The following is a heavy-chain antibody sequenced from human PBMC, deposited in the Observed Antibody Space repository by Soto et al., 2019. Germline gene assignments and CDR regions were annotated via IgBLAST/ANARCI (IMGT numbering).Heavy chain of an antibody. CDR1: GGSVSSGGYY. V-gene: IGHV4-31*11. D-gene: IGHD1-26*01. CDR2: MYYTETS. J-gene: IGHJ4*02. CDR3: ASGVIGGTTYFDY. Sequence: SETLSLTCDVSGGSVSSGGYYWSWIRQHPGKGLEWIGYMYYTETSYYSPSLRSRVTISLDASRNQFSLRLTSVTAADTAVYYCASGVIGGTTYFDYWGQGALVTVSS.